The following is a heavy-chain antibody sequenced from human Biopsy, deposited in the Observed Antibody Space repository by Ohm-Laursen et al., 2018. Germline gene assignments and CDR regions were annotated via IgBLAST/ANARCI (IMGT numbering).Heavy chain of an antibody. D-gene: IGHD3-3*02. CDR3: ARDRRDWQHFFDY. J-gene: IGHJ4*02. CDR1: GGSIISYY. V-gene: IGHV3-11*01. CDR2: IHKDSTTE. Sequence: LSLTCSVSGGSIISYYWTWIRRPPGKGLEWIAYIHKDSTTEYYADSVRGRFSISRDNAQKSLYLQMNSLRAEDTAVYYCARDRRDWQHFFDYWGQGTEVIVSS.